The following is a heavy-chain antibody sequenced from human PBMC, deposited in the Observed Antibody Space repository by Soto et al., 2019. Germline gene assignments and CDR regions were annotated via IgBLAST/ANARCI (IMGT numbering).Heavy chain of an antibody. CDR2: INSDGSST. CDR3: ARGWNHGNLDY. CDR1: AFTFSSSW. V-gene: IGHV3-74*01. J-gene: IGHJ4*02. D-gene: IGHD1-1*01. Sequence: EVQLVESGGGLVQPGGSLRLSCAASAFTFSSSWMHWVRQAPGKGLVSVSRINSDGSSTTYADSVKGRFTISRDNAKNTLYLQMNSLRAEDTAVYYCARGWNHGNLDYWGQGTLVTVSS.